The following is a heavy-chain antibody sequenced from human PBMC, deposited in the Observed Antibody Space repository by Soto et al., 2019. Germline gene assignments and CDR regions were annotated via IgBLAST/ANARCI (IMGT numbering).Heavy chain of an antibody. CDR2: IYYSGST. CDR1: GGSISSGGYY. J-gene: IGHJ4*02. V-gene: IGHV4-31*03. D-gene: IGHD3-22*01. Sequence: SETLSLTCTVSGGSISSGGYYWSWIRQHPGKGLEWIGYIYYSGSTYYNPSLKSRVTISVDTSKNQFSLKLSSVTAADTAVYYCARTTRYYDSSGYYYYFDYWGQGTLVTVSS. CDR3: ARTTRYYDSSGYYYYFDY.